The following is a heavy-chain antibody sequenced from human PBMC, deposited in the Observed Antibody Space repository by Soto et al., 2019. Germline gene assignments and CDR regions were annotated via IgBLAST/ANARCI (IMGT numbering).Heavy chain of an antibody. J-gene: IGHJ5*02. CDR1: GYTFSRSG. D-gene: IGHD2-15*01. CDR2: IYPGGTNI. Sequence: ASVKVSCKASGYTFSRSGISWVRQAPGQGLEWMGTIYPGGTNIAYAQKFQGRVTMTKDTSTTTVYMELNSLTSEDTAVYYCARDQIWHAPLCYFDPWGQETLLTISS. V-gene: IGHV1-46*03. CDR3: ARDQIWHAPLCYFDP.